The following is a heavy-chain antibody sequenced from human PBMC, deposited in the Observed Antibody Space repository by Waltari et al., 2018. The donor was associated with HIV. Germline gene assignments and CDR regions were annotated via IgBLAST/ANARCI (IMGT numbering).Heavy chain of an antibody. CDR1: GGSFSGYY. D-gene: IGHD3-16*02. V-gene: IGHV4-34*01. Sequence: QVQLQQWGAGLLKPSETLSLTCAVYGGSFSGYYWSWIRQSPGKGLEWIGEVNHSGSTNYNPSLKSRVTISVDTSKNQFSLKLNSVTAADTAVYYCARADDDYVWGSYRYPFDYWGQGTLVTVSS. CDR3: ARADDDYVWGSYRYPFDY. CDR2: VNHSGST. J-gene: IGHJ4*02.